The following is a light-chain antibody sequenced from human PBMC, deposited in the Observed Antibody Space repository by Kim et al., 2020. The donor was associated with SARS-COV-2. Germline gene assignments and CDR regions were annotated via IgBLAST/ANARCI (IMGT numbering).Light chain of an antibody. CDR2: ATS. Sequence: YPGERATLSCRASQSVGSRSLAWYQQRPGQAPRILVYATSSRAADIPDRFSGSGSGTDFTFTISRLEPEDFAVYYCQQYAASPPTFGRGTKVDIK. J-gene: IGKJ1*01. CDR3: QQYAASPPT. CDR1: QSVGSRS. V-gene: IGKV3-20*01.